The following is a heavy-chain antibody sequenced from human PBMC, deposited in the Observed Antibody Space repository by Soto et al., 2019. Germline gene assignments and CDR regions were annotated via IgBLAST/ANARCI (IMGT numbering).Heavy chain of an antibody. CDR1: GLTFSSYG. J-gene: IGHJ4*02. Sequence: QVQLVESGGGVVQPGRSLRLSCAASGLTFSSYGMHCVRQAPGKGLEWVAVISYDGSNKNYADSVKGRFTISRDNSKNTVYLQMNSLRAEDTAVYYCAKDTYYHDSSGYYIFDYWGQGTLVTVSS. V-gene: IGHV3-30*18. CDR2: ISYDGSNK. CDR3: AKDTYYHDSSGYYIFDY. D-gene: IGHD3-22*01.